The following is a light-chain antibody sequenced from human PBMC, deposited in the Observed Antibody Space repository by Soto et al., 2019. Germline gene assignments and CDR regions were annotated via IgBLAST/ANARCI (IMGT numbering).Light chain of an antibody. V-gene: IGLV3-1*01. J-gene: IGLJ2*01. CDR3: QAWDSSTACVV. Sequence: SYELSQPPSLSVSPGQTANITCSGDKLGERYASWYQQKAVQSPLLVIYHDNKRPSGIPERFSGSNSGNTATLTISGTQAMDEADYFCQAWDSSTACVVFGGGTKVTVL. CDR2: HDN. CDR1: KLGERY.